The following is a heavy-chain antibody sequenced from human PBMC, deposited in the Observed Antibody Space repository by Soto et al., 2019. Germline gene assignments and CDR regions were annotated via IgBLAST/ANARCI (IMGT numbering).Heavy chain of an antibody. CDR1: GVSISSYY. CDR2: IYYSGST. D-gene: IGHD6-25*01. V-gene: IGHV4-59*01. CDR3: ARPHGGSSGWDNWFDP. J-gene: IGHJ5*02. Sequence: PSETLSLTCTVSGVSISSYYWSLIRQPPGKGLEWIGYIYYSGSTNYNPSLKSRVTISVDTSKNQFSLKLSSVTAADTAVYYCARPHGGSSGWDNWFDPWGQGTLVTVSS.